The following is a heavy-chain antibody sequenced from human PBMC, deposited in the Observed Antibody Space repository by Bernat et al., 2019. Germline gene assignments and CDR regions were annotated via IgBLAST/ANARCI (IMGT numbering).Heavy chain of an antibody. CDR3: ARDGAPGSTSYRYYGMDV. CDR1: GFTFSSYG. CDR2: IWYDGSNK. Sequence: QVQLVESGGGVVQPGRSLRLSCAASGFTFSSYGMHWVRQAPGKGLEWVAVIWYDGSNKYYADSVKGRFTISRDNSKNTLYLQMNSLRAEDTAVYYCARDGAPGSTSYRYYGMDVWGQGTTVTVSS. J-gene: IGHJ6*02. D-gene: IGHD2-2*01. V-gene: IGHV3-33*01.